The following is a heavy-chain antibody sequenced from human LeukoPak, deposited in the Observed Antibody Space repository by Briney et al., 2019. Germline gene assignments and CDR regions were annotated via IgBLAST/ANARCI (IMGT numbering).Heavy chain of an antibody. Sequence: SVKVSCKASGGTFSSYAISWVRQAPGQGLEWMGRIIPILGIANYAQKFQGRVTITADKSTSTAYMELSSLRSEDTAVYYCARGLNPYCSGGSCYYYYGMDVWGQGTTVTVSS. D-gene: IGHD2-15*01. CDR3: ARGLNPYCSGGSCYYYYGMDV. J-gene: IGHJ6*02. CDR1: GGTFSSYA. CDR2: IIPILGIA. V-gene: IGHV1-69*04.